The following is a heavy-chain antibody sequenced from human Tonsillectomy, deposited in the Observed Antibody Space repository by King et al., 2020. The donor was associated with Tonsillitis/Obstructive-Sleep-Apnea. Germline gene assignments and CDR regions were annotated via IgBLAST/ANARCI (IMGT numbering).Heavy chain of an antibody. Sequence: VQLVESGGGLIQPGGSLRLSCAASGFTVSSNYMSWVRQAPGKELEWVSVIYSGGSTYYADSVKGRFTISRDNSKNTLYLQMNSLRAEDTAVYYCARLHLSSWFDPWGQGTLVTVSS. CDR2: IYSGGST. D-gene: IGHD3-3*02. J-gene: IGHJ5*02. CDR1: GFTVSSNY. V-gene: IGHV3-53*01. CDR3: ARLHLSSWFDP.